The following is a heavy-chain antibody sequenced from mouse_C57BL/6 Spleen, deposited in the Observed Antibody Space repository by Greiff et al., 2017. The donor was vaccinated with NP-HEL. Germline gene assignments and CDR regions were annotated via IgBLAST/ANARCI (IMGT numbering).Heavy chain of an antibody. CDR1: GFTFSSYA. J-gene: IGHJ1*03. V-gene: IGHV5-4*01. CDR2: ISDGGSYT. CDR3: AREGTTGYFDV. Sequence: DVKLVESGGGLVKPGGSLKLSCAASGFTFSSYAMSWVRQTPEKRLEWVATISDGGSYTYYPDNVKGRFTISRDNAKNNLYLQMSHLKSEDTAMYYCAREGTTGYFDVWGTGTTVTVSS. D-gene: IGHD1-1*01.